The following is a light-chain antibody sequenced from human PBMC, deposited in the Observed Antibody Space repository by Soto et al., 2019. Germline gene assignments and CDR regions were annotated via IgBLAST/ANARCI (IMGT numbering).Light chain of an antibody. V-gene: IGKV3-11*01. CDR2: DAS. CDR1: QSVSTS. Sequence: IVLTQSPVTLAVSPGESAVLSCRASQSVSTSLAWYQHKPGQAPRLFIYDASKRAPGIPVRFTGSGSGAHFTRTISSLEPEDIAVYYCQVRDVWPSFGQGTKVEIK. CDR3: QVRDVWPS. J-gene: IGKJ1*01.